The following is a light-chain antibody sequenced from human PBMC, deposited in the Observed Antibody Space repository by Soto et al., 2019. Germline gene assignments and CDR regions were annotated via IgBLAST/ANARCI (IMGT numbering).Light chain of an antibody. CDR1: SSDVGGYNY. J-gene: IGLJ1*01. V-gene: IGLV2-8*01. Sequence: QSALTQPPSASGSPGQSVTISCTGTSSDVGGYNYVSWYQQHPGKAPKLMIYEVSKRPSGVPDRFSGSKSGNTASLTVSRLLAEDEADYYCSSYAGRNNFVSGTGTKVTVL. CDR3: SSYAGRNNFV. CDR2: EVS.